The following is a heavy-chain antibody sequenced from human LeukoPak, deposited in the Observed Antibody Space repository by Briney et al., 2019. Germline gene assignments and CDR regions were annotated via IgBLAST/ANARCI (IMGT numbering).Heavy chain of an antibody. D-gene: IGHD5-12*01. V-gene: IGHV4-34*01. CDR2: INHSGST. J-gene: IGHJ3*02. Sequence: SETLSLTCAVYGGSFSGYYWSWIRQPPGKGLEWIGEINHSGSTNYNPSLKSRVTISVDTSKNQFSLKLSSVTAADTAVYYCAREGYSGYVSDAFDIWGQGTMVTVSS. CDR3: AREGYSGYVSDAFDI. CDR1: GGSFSGYY.